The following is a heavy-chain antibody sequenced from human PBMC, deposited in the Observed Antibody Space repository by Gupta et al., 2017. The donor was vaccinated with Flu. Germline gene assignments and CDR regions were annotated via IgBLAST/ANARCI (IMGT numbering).Heavy chain of an antibody. J-gene: IGHJ3*02. CDR3: AGQSKWGVAVAADFHDAFDI. Sequence: QVQLVQSGAEVKKPGSSVKVSCKASGGTFSSYAISWVRQAPGQGLEWMGGIIPIFGTANYAQKFQGRVTITADESTSTAYMELSSLRSEDTAVYYCAGQSKWGVAVAADFHDAFDIWGQGTMVTVSS. CDR2: IIPIFGTA. V-gene: IGHV1-69*01. CDR1: GGTFSSYA. D-gene: IGHD6-19*01.